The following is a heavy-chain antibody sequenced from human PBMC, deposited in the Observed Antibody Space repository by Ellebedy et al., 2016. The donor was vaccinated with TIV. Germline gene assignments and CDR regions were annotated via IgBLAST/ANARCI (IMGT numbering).Heavy chain of an antibody. CDR1: GFTFSSYD. CDR2: ISYDANNK. Sequence: GESLKISCAASGFTFSSYDMHWVRQAPGKGLEWVALISYDANNKYYADSVKGRFTISRDNSKNTLYLQMNTLRPEDTAVYYCARDNYKVSVAGSNWGQGTLVTVSS. J-gene: IGHJ4*02. V-gene: IGHV3-30*03. D-gene: IGHD6-19*01. CDR3: ARDNYKVSVAGSN.